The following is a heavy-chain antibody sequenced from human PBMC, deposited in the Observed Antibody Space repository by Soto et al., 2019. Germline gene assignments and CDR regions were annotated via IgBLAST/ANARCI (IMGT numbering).Heavy chain of an antibody. CDR3: ARADYGSGSYYYYYYMDV. Sequence: GASVKVSCKASGYTFTSYGISWVRQAPGQGLEWMGWISAYNGNTNYAQKLQGRVTMTTDTSTSTAYMELRSLGSDDTAVYYCARADYGSGSYYYYYYMDVWGKGTTVNVSS. CDR2: ISAYNGNT. CDR1: GYTFTSYG. V-gene: IGHV1-18*01. J-gene: IGHJ6*03. D-gene: IGHD3-10*01.